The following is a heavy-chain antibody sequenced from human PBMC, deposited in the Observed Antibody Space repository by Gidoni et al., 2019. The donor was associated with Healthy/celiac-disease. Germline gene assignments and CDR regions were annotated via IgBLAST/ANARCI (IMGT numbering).Heavy chain of an antibody. D-gene: IGHD1-26*01. Sequence: VQLVESGGGLVTPGGSLRLSCAAPGFTFSSYSMHWVRQAPGKGLEWVSSISSSRSYIYYADSVKGRFTISRDNAKNSLYLQMNSLRAEDTAVYYCARDDRVGATPFDYWGQGTLVTVSS. CDR2: ISSSRSYI. V-gene: IGHV3-21*01. J-gene: IGHJ4*02. CDR1: GFTFSSYS. CDR3: ARDDRVGATPFDY.